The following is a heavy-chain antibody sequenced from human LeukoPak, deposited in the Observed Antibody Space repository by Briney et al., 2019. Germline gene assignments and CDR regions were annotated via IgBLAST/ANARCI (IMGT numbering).Heavy chain of an antibody. CDR3: ARAATGDYFDY. J-gene: IGHJ4*02. D-gene: IGHD1-1*01. Sequence: PSETLSLTCAVSGGSISSGGYSWSWIRQPPGKGLEWIGYIYYSGSTNYNPSLKSRVTISVDTSKNQFSLKLSSVTAADTAVYYCARAATGDYFDYWGQGTLVTVSS. CDR2: IYYSGST. CDR1: GGSISSGGYS. V-gene: IGHV4-30-4*07.